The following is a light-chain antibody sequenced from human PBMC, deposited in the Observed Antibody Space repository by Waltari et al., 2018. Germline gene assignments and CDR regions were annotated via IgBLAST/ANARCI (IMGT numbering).Light chain of an antibody. J-gene: IGKJ4*01. Sequence: VLTQSPATLSLSTGDSATLSCRARQSVYPYLALYQQPPGQAPRHHIYDASNRATGVPARFGGSGSGTDSTLTIRSVEPEDFAVYFCQEPSNWPGGSFGGGTKVDIK. CDR2: DAS. CDR1: QSVYPY. CDR3: QEPSNWPGGS. V-gene: IGKV3-11*01.